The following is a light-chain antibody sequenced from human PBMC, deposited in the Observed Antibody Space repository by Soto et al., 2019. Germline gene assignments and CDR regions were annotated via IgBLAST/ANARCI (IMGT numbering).Light chain of an antibody. Sequence: QSVLTQPASVSGSPGQSITISCTGTSSDVGNYKSVAWYQHNPGKAPKLIIYDVSNRPSGVSSRFSGSKSANTASLSISGLQAEDEADYYCSSYTTSSTFVFGTGTKLTVL. J-gene: IGLJ1*01. CDR1: SSDVGNYKS. CDR3: SSYTTSSTFV. V-gene: IGLV2-14*01. CDR2: DVS.